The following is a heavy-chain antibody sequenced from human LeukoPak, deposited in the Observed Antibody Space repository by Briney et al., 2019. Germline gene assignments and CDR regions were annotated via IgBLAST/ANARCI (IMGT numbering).Heavy chain of an antibody. CDR2: IIPMSTTT. CDR3: ARPRTYYNSWSGYPPFDY. J-gene: IGHJ4*02. D-gene: IGHD3-3*01. CDR1: GGTFSSHA. V-gene: IGHV1-69*13. Sequence: SVKVSCKASGGTFSSHAINWVRQAPGQGLEWMGGIIPMSTTTKYAQKFQGRVTITADESTSTAFMELSSLRSEDTAMYYCARPRTYYNSWSGYPPFDYWGQGTLVTVSS.